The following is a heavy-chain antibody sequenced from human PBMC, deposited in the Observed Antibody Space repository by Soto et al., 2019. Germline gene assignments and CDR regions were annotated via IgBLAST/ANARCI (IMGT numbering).Heavy chain of an antibody. D-gene: IGHD6-6*01. CDR1: GYTFNTYL. Sequence: QVQLVQSGAEVEKPGASVTVSCKASGYTFNTYLIAWVRQAPGQGLEWMGWISISTGDTDYAQNLQGRVTLTTDPSSSTAYMELKSLRPDDTALYYCARDGPGRPYGMDVWGQGTPVIVSS. CDR2: ISISTGDT. J-gene: IGHJ6*02. V-gene: IGHV1-18*01. CDR3: ARDGPGRPYGMDV.